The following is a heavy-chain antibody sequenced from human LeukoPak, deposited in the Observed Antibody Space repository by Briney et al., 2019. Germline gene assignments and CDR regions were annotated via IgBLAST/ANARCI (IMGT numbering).Heavy chain of an antibody. CDR2: IIPIFGTA. V-gene: IGHV1-69*06. J-gene: IGHJ4*02. D-gene: IGHD3-10*01. CDR1: GGTFSSYA. CDR3: ARVGPKYYYGSGGYYFDY. Sequence: SVKVSCKASGGTFSSYAISWVRQAPGQGLEWMGGIIPIFGTANYAQKFQGRVTITADKSTSTAYMELSSLRSEDTAVYYCARVGPKYYYGSGGYYFDYWGQGTLVTVSS.